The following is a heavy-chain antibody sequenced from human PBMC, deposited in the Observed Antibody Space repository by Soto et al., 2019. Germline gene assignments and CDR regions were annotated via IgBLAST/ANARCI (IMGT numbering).Heavy chain of an antibody. Sequence: ASVKVSCKASGYTFTRYAMHWVRQAPGQRLEWMGWINAGNGNTKYSQKFQGRVTITRDTSASTAYMELRSLRSEDTAVYYCARENYDFWSGYYTAFYGMDVCGQGTTVTVSS. CDR1: GYTFTRYA. D-gene: IGHD3-3*01. V-gene: IGHV1-3*01. J-gene: IGHJ6*02. CDR2: INAGNGNT. CDR3: ARENYDFWSGYYTAFYGMDV.